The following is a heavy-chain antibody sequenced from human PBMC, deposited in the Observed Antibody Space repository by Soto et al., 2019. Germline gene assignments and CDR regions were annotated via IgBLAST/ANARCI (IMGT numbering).Heavy chain of an antibody. CDR1: GYSFTSYW. Sequence: GESLKTSCKGSGYSFTSYWISWVRQMHGKGLEWMGIIYPGDSDTRYSPSFQGQVTISADKSISTAYLQWSSLKASDTAMYYCARKKGYSYGTGYYYYGMDVWGQGTTVTVSS. J-gene: IGHJ6*02. CDR2: IYPGDSDT. V-gene: IGHV5-51*01. D-gene: IGHD5-18*01. CDR3: ARKKGYSYGTGYYYYGMDV.